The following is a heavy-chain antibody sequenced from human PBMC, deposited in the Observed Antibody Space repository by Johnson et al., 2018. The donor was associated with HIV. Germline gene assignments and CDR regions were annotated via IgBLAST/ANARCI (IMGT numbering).Heavy chain of an antibody. D-gene: IGHD2-21*01. Sequence: EVQLVESGGTLVKPGGSLRLSCAASGFSFSNTWLSWVRQAPGKGLEWVARIKRKSDGGTTDYAAPVQGSFSISRDDSKSTVYLQMNSLKTEDSAVYYCTTDLIVVIPIGAFDVWGQGTTVTVSS. CDR1: GFSFSNTW. V-gene: IGHV3-15*02. J-gene: IGHJ3*01. CDR3: TTDLIVVIPIGAFDV. CDR2: IKRKSDGGTT.